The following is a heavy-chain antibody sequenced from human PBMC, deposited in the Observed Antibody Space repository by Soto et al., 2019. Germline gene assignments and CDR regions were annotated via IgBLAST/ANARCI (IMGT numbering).Heavy chain of an antibody. J-gene: IGHJ4*02. V-gene: IGHV4-39*01. CDR2: IYYSGST. D-gene: IGHD2-15*01. Sequence: SETLSLTCTVSGGSISSSSYYWGWIRQPPGKGLEWIGSIYYSGSTYYNPSLKSRVTISVDTSKTQFSLKLSSVTAADTAVYYCAGHEMGGQLVVVAATPGHYFDYWGQGTLVTVSS. CDR3: AGHEMGGQLVVVAATPGHYFDY. CDR1: GGSISSSSYY.